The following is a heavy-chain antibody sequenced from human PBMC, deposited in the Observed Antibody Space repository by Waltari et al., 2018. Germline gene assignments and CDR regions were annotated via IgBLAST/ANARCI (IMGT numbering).Heavy chain of an antibody. J-gene: IGHJ4*02. CDR1: GYTLTELS. CDR3: ATFSQLGYCSSTSCLGDY. Sequence: QVQLVQSGAEVKKPGASVKVSCKVSGYTLTELSMHWVRQAPGNGLEWMGGFDPEDGETIYAQKFQGRVTMTEDTSTDTAYMELSSLRSEDTAVYYCATFSQLGYCSSTSCLGDYWGQGTLVTVSS. CDR2: FDPEDGET. V-gene: IGHV1-24*01. D-gene: IGHD2-2*01.